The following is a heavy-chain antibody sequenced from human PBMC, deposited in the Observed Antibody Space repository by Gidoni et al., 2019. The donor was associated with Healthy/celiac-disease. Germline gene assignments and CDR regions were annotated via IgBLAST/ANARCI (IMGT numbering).Heavy chain of an antibody. CDR3: ARWETGTTIFFMNAFDI. D-gene: IGHD1-7*01. CDR2: ISSSSSYI. J-gene: IGHJ3*02. CDR1: GFTFSSYS. V-gene: IGHV3-21*01. Sequence: EVQLVESGGGLVKPGGSLRLSCAASGFTFSSYSMNWVRQAPGKGLEWVSSISSSSSYIYYADSVKGRFTISRDNAKNSLYLQMNSLRAEDTAVYYCARWETGTTIFFMNAFDIWGQGTMVTVSS.